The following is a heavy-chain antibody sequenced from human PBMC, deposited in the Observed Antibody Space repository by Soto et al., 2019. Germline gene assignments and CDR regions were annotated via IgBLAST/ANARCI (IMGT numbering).Heavy chain of an antibody. Sequence: QVQLVESGGGLVKPGSSVKVSCKASGGTFSSYAISWVRQAPGQGLEWMGGIIPIFGTANYAQKFQGRVTITADESTSTAYMELSSLRSEDTAVYYCAQRSPVRISTRYYGMDVWGQGTTVTVSS. CDR3: AQRSPVRISTRYYGMDV. J-gene: IGHJ6*02. V-gene: IGHV1-69*01. D-gene: IGHD1-20*01. CDR1: GGTFSSYA. CDR2: IIPIFGTA.